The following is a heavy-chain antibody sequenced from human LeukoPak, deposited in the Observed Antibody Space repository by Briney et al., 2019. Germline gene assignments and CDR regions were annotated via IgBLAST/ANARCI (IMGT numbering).Heavy chain of an antibody. V-gene: IGHV1-69-2*01. CDR3: ATGDRITMIVVVPFQH. CDR2: VDPEDGET. CDR1: GYTFTGYH. Sequence: ASVKVSCKASGYTFTGYHMHWVRQAPGQGLEWMGLVDPEDGETIYAEKFQGRVTITADTSTDTAYMELSSLRSEDTAVYYCATGDRITMIVVVPFQHWGQGTLVTVSS. D-gene: IGHD3-22*01. J-gene: IGHJ1*01.